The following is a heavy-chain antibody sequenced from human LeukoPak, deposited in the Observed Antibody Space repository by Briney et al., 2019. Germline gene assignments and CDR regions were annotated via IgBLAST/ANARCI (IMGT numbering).Heavy chain of an antibody. V-gene: IGHV1-18*01. J-gene: IGHJ4*02. CDR2: ISAYNDNT. CDR1: GYTFTSYG. CDR3: ATGLVYYDILTGYHGDY. D-gene: IGHD3-9*01. Sequence: GASVKVSCKASGYTFTSYGISWVRQAPGQGLEWMGWISAYNDNTNYAQKLQGRVTMTTDTSTSTAYMELRSLRSDDTAVYYCATGLVYYDILTGYHGDYWGQGTLVTVSS.